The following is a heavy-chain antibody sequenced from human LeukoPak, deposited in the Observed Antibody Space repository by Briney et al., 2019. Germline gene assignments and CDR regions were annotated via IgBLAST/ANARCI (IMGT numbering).Heavy chain of an antibody. V-gene: IGHV3-23*01. CDR1: GFTFSSYA. CDR3: AKSFVLLWFGAPNDAFDI. CDR2: ISGSGGST. D-gene: IGHD3-10*01. Sequence: PGGSLRLSCAASGFTFSSYAMSWVRQAPGKGLEWVSAISGSGGSTYYADSVKGRFTISRDNSKNTLYLQMNSLRAEDTAVYYCAKSFVLLWFGAPNDAFDIWGQGTMVTVSS. J-gene: IGHJ3*02.